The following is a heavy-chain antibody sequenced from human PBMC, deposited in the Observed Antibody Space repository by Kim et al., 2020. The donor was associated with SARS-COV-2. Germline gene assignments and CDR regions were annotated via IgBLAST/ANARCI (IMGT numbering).Heavy chain of an antibody. D-gene: IGHD6-13*01. V-gene: IGHV1-69*13. CDR1: GGTFSSYA. J-gene: IGHJ6*02. Sequence: SVKVSCKASGGTFSSYAISWVRQAPGQGLEWMGGIIPIFGTANYAQKFQGRVTITADESTSTAYMELSSLRSEDTAVYYCARPLGYSSSSHYYYYGMDVWGQGTTVTVSS. CDR3: ARPLGYSSSSHYYYYGMDV. CDR2: IIPIFGTA.